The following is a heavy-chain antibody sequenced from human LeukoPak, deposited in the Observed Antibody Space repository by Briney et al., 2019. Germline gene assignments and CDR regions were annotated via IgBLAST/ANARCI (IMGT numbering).Heavy chain of an antibody. Sequence: PGGSLRLSCAASGFTFSSYSMNWVRQAPGKGLEWVSSISSSSSYIYYADSVKGRFTISRDNAKNSLYLQVNSLRAEDTAVYYCARDQYYDYVWGSYRPGNPFDYWGQGTLVTVSS. CDR2: ISSSSSYI. CDR1: GFTFSSYS. CDR3: ARDQYYDYVWGSYRPGNPFDY. J-gene: IGHJ4*02. D-gene: IGHD3-16*02. V-gene: IGHV3-21*01.